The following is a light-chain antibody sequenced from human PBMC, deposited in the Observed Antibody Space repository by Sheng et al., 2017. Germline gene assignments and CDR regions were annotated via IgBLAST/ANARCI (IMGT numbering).Light chain of an antibody. CDR3: QSYDSGLSASV. CDR1: SRDVGGYNY. J-gene: IGLJ1*01. Sequence: QSALTQPASVSGSPGQSITLSCTGTSRDVGGYNYVSWYQQRPGRAPTLLIYDVDYRPSGVSDRFSGSKSVNTASLTISGLQAEDEADYYCQSYDSGLSASVFGTGTRVTVL. CDR2: DVD. V-gene: IGLV2-14*03.